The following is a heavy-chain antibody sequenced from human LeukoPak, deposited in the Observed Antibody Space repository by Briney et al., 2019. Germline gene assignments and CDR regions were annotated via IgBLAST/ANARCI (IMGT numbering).Heavy chain of an antibody. J-gene: IGHJ4*02. Sequence: SETLSLTCTVSGGSISGYYWTWIRQPPGKELEYIGYIYYSGSTNHNPSLKSRVTISVDTSKNQFSLKLSSVTAADTAVYYCARGRYTFDYWGQGTLVTVSS. CDR2: IYYSGST. CDR3: ARGRYTFDY. CDR1: GGSISGYY. V-gene: IGHV4-59*01. D-gene: IGHD1-1*01.